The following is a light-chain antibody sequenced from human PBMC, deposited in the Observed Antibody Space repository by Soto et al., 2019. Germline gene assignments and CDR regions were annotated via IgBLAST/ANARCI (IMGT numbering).Light chain of an antibody. CDR1: SSDVGAYDY. J-gene: IGLJ2*01. V-gene: IGLV2-14*01. CDR2: EVS. Sequence: QSALTQPASVSGSPGQSITISCTGTSSDVGAYDYVSWFQQHPGKAPKLIIYEVSYRPSGVSSRFSGSKSGNRASLTISGLQAEDEADSYCSSYTTRSTHVVFGGGTQLTVL. CDR3: SSYTTRSTHVV.